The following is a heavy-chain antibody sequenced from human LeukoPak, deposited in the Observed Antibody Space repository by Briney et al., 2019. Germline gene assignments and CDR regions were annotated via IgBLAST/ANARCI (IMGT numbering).Heavy chain of an antibody. CDR1: GYTFTSYD. J-gene: IGHJ6*02. V-gene: IGHV1-8*01. CDR3: ARDSSGYYYLNHYYYGMDV. Sequence: ASVKVSCKASGYTFTSYDINWVRQATGQGLEWMGWMNPNSGNTGYAQKSQGRVTMTRNTSISTAYMELSSLRSEDTAVYYCARDSSGYYYLNHYYYGMDVWGQGTTVTVSS. D-gene: IGHD3-22*01. CDR2: MNPNSGNT.